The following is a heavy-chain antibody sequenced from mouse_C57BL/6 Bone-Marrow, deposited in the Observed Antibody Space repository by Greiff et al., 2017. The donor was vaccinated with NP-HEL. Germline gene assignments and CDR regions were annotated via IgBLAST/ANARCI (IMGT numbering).Heavy chain of an antibody. CDR1: GFTFSSYA. CDR2: ISSGGDYI. D-gene: IGHD2-1*01. Sequence: DVMLVESGEGLVKPGGSLKLSCAASGFTFSSYAMSWVRQTPEKRLEWVAYISSGGDYIYYADTVKGRFTISRDNARNTLYLQMSSLKSEDTAMYYCTRDVYYGNYVPYWYFDVWGTGTTVTVSS. V-gene: IGHV5-9-1*02. J-gene: IGHJ1*03. CDR3: TRDVYYGNYVPYWYFDV.